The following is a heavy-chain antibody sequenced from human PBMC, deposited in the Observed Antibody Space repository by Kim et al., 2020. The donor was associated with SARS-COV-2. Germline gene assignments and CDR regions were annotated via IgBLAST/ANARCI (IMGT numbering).Heavy chain of an antibody. D-gene: IGHD3-22*01. CDR1: GFTFSSYG. Sequence: GGSLRLSCAASGFTFSSYGMHWVRQAPGKGLEWVAVISYDGSNKYYADSVKGRFTISRDNSKNTLYLQMNSLRAEDTAVYYCAKELLEPHYYDSKDYGMDVWGQGTTVTVSS. V-gene: IGHV3-30*18. J-gene: IGHJ6*02. CDR2: ISYDGSNK. CDR3: AKELLEPHYYDSKDYGMDV.